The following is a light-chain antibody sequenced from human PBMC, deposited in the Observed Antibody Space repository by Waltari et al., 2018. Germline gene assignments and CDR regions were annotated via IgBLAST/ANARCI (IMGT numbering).Light chain of an antibody. V-gene: IGLV8-61*01. CDR3: SMYMGSGVWV. Sequence: QTVVTQEPSLSVSPGGTVTLTCALSSGSVSSTSYTTWYQQTPGQPPRTLVYKGIRRSSGVPDRFSGSILGNTAPRTITGAQADDESDYYCSMYMGSGVWVFGGGTKLTVL. CDR1: SGSVSSTSY. J-gene: IGLJ3*02. CDR2: KGI.